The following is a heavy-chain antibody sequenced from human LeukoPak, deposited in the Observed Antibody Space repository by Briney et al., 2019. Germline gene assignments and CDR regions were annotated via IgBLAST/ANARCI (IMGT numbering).Heavy chain of an antibody. CDR3: ARDRTDDYDVNLDY. CDR2: MLYDENNK. V-gene: IGHV3-30-3*01. CDR1: GFTFSSYA. J-gene: IGHJ4*02. D-gene: IGHD5-12*01. Sequence: QPGRSLRLSCAASGFTFSSYAMHWVRQAPGKGLEWVAVMLYDENNKNYADSVKGRFTISRDNSKSTLYLQMNSLRAEDTAVYYCARDRTDDYDVNLDYWGQGTLVTVSS.